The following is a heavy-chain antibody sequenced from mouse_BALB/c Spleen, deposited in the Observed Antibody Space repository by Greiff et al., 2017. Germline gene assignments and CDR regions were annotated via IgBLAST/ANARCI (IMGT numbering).Heavy chain of an antibody. CDR2: ISSGSSTI. Sequence: EVQRVESGGGLVQPGGSRKLSCAASGFTFSSFGMHWVRQAPEKGLEWVAYISSGSSTIYYADTVKGRFTISRDNPKNTLFLQMTSLRSEDTAMYYCARDSLRGFAYWGQGTTLTVSS. V-gene: IGHV5-17*02. D-gene: IGHD1-2*01. CDR3: ARDSLRGFAY. J-gene: IGHJ2*01. CDR1: GFTFSSFG.